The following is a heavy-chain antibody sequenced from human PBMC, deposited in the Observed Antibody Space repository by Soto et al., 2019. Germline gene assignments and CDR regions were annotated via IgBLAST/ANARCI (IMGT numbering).Heavy chain of an antibody. Sequence: ASETLSLTCTVSGVSVSGGSYYWSWIRQPPGRGLEWIAYIYYTGSTNYNPSLKSRVTVSVDTSKNQFSLKLNSVTAADTAVYFCARGLNAAASYYYGFDVWGQGTTVTVSS. V-gene: IGHV4-61*01. J-gene: IGHJ6*02. CDR2: IYYTGST. CDR1: GVSVSGGSYY. CDR3: ARGLNAAASYYYGFDV. D-gene: IGHD2-15*01.